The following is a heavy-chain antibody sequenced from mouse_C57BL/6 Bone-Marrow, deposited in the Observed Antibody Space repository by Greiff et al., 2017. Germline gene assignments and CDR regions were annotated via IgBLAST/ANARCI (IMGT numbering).Heavy chain of an antibody. D-gene: IGHD2-3*01. CDR1: GYAFTNYL. CDR2: INPGSGGT. CDR3: ARFSYDGYG. V-gene: IGHV1-54*01. Sequence: QVQLQQSGAELVRPGTSVKVSCKASGYAFTNYLIEWVKQRPGQGLEWIGVINPGSGGTNYNEKFKGKATLTADKSSSTAYMQLSSLTYEDSAVYCCARFSYDGYGWGQGALVTVSA. J-gene: IGHJ3*01.